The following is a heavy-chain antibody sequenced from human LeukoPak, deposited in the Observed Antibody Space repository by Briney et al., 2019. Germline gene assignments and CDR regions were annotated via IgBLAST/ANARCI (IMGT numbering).Heavy chain of an antibody. Sequence: SETLSLTCTVSGGSISRHYWSWIRQPPGKGLEWIGYVYYSGSTNYNPSLKSRVTVSVDTSKNQFSLKLSSVTAADTAVYYCAREPGGARGYSYGYGYYYCMDVWGKGTTVTVSS. CDR2: VYYSGST. D-gene: IGHD5-18*01. V-gene: IGHV4-59*11. CDR3: AREPGGARGYSYGYGYYYCMDV. J-gene: IGHJ6*03. CDR1: GGSISRHY.